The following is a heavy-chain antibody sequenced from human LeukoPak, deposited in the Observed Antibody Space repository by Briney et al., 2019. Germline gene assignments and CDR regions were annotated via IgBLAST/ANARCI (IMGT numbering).Heavy chain of an antibody. Sequence: GGSLRLSCAASGFTFSSYAMSWVRQAPGKGLEWVSAISGSGDSTYYADSGKGRFTISRDNSKNTLYLQMNSLRAEDTAVYYCAKDTAPLYFQHWGQGTLVTVSS. J-gene: IGHJ1*01. V-gene: IGHV3-23*01. CDR3: AKDTAPLYFQH. CDR2: ISGSGDST. CDR1: GFTFSSYA.